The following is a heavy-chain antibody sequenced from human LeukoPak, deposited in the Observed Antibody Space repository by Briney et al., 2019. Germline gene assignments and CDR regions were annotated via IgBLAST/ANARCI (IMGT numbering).Heavy chain of an antibody. V-gene: IGHV4-59*01. D-gene: IGHD4-11*01. CDR2: IYYSGST. CDR1: GGSISSYY. CDR3: ARITTLPAFWYFDY. J-gene: IGHJ4*02. Sequence: SETLSLTCTVSGGSISSYYWSWIRQPPGKGLEWIGYIYYSGSTNYNPSLKSRVTISVDTSKNQFSLKLSSVTAADAAVYYCARITTLPAFWYFDYWGQGTLVTVSS.